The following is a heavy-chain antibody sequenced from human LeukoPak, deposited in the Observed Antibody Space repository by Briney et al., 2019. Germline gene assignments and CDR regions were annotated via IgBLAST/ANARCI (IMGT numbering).Heavy chain of an antibody. D-gene: IGHD6-13*01. CDR2: ISGDGSST. V-gene: IGHV3-74*01. J-gene: IGHJ4*02. CDR3: ARGNIAAAGIHY. Sequence: GGSLRLSYAASGFTFSSYWMHWVRQAPGKGLVWVSRISGDGSSTTYVDSVMGRFTISRDNAKNTLYLQLNSVRAEDTAVYYCARGNIAAAGIHYWGQGTLVIVSS. CDR1: GFTFSSYW.